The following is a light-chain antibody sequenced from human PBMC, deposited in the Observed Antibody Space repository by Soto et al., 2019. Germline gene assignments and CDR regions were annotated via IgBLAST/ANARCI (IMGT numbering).Light chain of an antibody. CDR3: QQYGGSPIT. Sequence: IVLTQSPGTLSLYPGERVTLSCRASQSVTTRLAWYQHKPGQAPTLLMSGASNRASGVPVRFSGSGSGTDFTLTITKLEPEDFALYYCQQYGGSPITFGLGTRLEVK. CDR2: GAS. V-gene: IGKV3-20*01. J-gene: IGKJ5*01. CDR1: QSVTTR.